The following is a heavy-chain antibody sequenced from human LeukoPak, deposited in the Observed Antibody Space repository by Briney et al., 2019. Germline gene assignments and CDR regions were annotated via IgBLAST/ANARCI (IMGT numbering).Heavy chain of an antibody. CDR1: GFSFRSYA. CDR2: ISYDGSNK. J-gene: IGHJ4*02. Sequence: GGSLRLSCAACGFSFRSYAMYWVRQAPGKGLEGVTVISYDGSNKYYADFVKGRFTISRDNSKSTQYLQMNSLRAEDTAVYYCARGGGHSYGYFDDWGQGTLVTVSS. D-gene: IGHD5-18*01. CDR3: ARGGGHSYGYFDD. V-gene: IGHV3-30*04.